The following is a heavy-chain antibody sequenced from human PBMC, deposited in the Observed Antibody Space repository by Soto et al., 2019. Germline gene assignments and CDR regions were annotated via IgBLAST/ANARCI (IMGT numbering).Heavy chain of an antibody. J-gene: IGHJ6*02. Sequence: NSAAWNWIRQSPSRGLEWLGRTYYRSKWYNDYAVSVKSRITINPDTSKNQFSLQLNSVTPEDTAVYYCARVHGGEQLWLRDYYYGMDVWGQGTTVTVSS. V-gene: IGHV6-1*01. CDR2: TYYRSKWYN. CDR1: NSAA. D-gene: IGHD5-18*01. CDR3: ARVHGGEQLWLRDYYYGMDV.